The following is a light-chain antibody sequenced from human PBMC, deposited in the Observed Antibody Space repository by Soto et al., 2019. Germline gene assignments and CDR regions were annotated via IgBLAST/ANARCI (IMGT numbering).Light chain of an antibody. CDR3: QQYNSYPLT. V-gene: IGKV1-16*02. Sequence: DIQMTQSPSSLSASVEDRVTITCRASQSINNYLNWYQQRPGKAPKSLIYGASTLQSGVPSKFSGSGSGTDFTLNISSLQPEDFATYYCQQYNSYPLTFGGGTKVEIK. J-gene: IGKJ4*01. CDR2: GAS. CDR1: QSINNY.